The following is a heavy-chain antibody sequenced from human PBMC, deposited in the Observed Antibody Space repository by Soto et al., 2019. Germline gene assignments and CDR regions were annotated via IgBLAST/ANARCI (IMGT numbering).Heavy chain of an antibody. Sequence: QVTLKESGPVLVKPTETLTLNCSVSGFSLSNPRLGVSWIRQPPGKALEWLAHISSSDEKSYNTSLRSRLTITKDTSESQVVLIMTNMDPVDTGTYYCARMLYYAMEVWSQGTTVTVSS. CDR1: GFSLSNPRLG. J-gene: IGHJ6*02. V-gene: IGHV2-26*01. CDR3: ARMLYYAMEV. CDR2: ISSSDEK.